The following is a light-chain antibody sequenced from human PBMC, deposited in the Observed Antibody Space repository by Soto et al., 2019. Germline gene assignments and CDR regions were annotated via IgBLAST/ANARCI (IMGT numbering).Light chain of an antibody. CDR2: GAS. J-gene: IGKJ4*01. CDR1: QGISNW. Sequence: DIQMTQSPSSVSAYVGDRVTITCWASQGISNWLAWYQQQPGKAPKLLIYGASRLQSGVPSRFSGGGSGTHFTLIISSLQPEDFETYYCQQTNTFLPLTFGGGTKVEI. V-gene: IGKV1-12*01. CDR3: QQTNTFLPLT.